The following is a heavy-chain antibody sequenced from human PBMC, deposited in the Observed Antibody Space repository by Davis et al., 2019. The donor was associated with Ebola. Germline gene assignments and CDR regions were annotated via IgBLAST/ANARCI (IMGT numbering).Heavy chain of an antibody. J-gene: IGHJ5*02. CDR2: ISSNGGST. CDR1: GFTFSSYA. Sequence: GESLKISCAASGFTFSSYAMHWVRQAPGQGLEYVSAISSNGGSTYYANSVKGRFTISRDNSKNTLYLQMGSLRAEDMAVYYCARAVAGTGWFDPWGQGTLVTVSS. CDR3: ARAVAGTGWFDP. V-gene: IGHV3-64*01. D-gene: IGHD6-19*01.